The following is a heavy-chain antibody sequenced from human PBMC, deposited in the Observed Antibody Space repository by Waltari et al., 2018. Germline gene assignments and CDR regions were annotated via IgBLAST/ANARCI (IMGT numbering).Heavy chain of an antibody. CDR2: ISWNSGTL. J-gene: IGHJ6*03. CDR1: GFNFEGYE. Sequence: EVQLVESGGGLVQPGRSLRLSCAASGFNFEGYEMHWVRQPPGKCLEWVSSISWNSGTLRYAASVMGRFSVSRDNAKYSLFLEMNSLGVEDTAVYYCAKYSSSYKLGYIDVWGEGTAVTV. D-gene: IGHD6-6*01. V-gene: IGHV3-9*01. CDR3: AKYSSSYKLGYIDV.